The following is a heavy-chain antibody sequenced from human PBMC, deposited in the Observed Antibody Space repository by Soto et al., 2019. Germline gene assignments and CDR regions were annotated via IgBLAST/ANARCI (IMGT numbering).Heavy chain of an antibody. V-gene: IGHV2-5*01. D-gene: IGHD2-2*01. Sequence: QITLKESGPTLVKPTQTLTLTCTFSGFSLSTSGVGVGWIRKPPGKALEWLALIYWNDDKRYSPSLKSRLTITKDTSKNQVVLTMTTMDPVDTATYYCAHRLPACSSTSCYGWFDPWGQGTLVTVSS. CDR2: IYWNDDK. J-gene: IGHJ5*02. CDR3: AHRLPACSSTSCYGWFDP. CDR1: GFSLSTSGVG.